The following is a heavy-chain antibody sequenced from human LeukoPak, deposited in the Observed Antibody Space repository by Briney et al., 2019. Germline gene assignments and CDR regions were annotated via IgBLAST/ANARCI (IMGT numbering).Heavy chain of an antibody. Sequence: GSLRLSCAASGFTFNSYGMHWVRQAPGKGLEWVAVISYDGSNKYYADSVKGRFTISRDNAKNSLYLQMNSLRAEDTALYYCARSGTDSSGWWYYYYYYMDVWGKGTTVTVSS. J-gene: IGHJ6*03. CDR3: ARSGTDSSGWWYYYYYYMDV. CDR1: GFTFNSYG. V-gene: IGHV3-30*03. D-gene: IGHD6-19*01. CDR2: ISYDGSNK.